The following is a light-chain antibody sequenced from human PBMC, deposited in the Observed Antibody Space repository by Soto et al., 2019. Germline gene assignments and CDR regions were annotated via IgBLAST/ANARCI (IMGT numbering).Light chain of an antibody. V-gene: IGKV3-15*01. CDR2: GSS. J-gene: IGKJ1*01. CDR3: KQCNRPQA. CDR1: QSVSSS. Sequence: TRCPATVSRSPAERRTLVGRASQSVSSSLAWYRQKPGQAPRLLIYGSSTRAHGIPSRFSGSGSGTEFTLTISSRHCDHSAVYIGKQCNRPQAFGPGTKVDIK.